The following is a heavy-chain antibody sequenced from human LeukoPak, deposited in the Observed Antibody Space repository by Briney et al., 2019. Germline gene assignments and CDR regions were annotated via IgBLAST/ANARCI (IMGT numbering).Heavy chain of an antibody. CDR1: GFSYNIHA. CDR2: IGGPDDT. D-gene: IGHD7-27*01. Sequence: GGSLRLSCAASGFSYNIHAMTWVRQAPGKGLEWVAVIGGPDDTHYADSVKGRFAVSRDDSTNTVFLQMNSLRADDSAIYYCAKDATPRNSVWDYFDYWGQGTLVTVSS. CDR3: AKDATPRNSVWDYFDY. V-gene: IGHV3-23*01. J-gene: IGHJ4*02.